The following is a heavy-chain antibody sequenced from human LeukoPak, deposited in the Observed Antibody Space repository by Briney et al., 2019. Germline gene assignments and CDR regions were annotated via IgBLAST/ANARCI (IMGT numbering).Heavy chain of an antibody. V-gene: IGHV2-70*11. D-gene: IGHD6-13*01. CDR3: ARIRGSRYYFDY. Sequence: SGPTLVKPTQTLTLTCTFSGFSLTTSGMCASWIRQPPGKALEWLARIDWDDDKYYSTSLRTRLTISKDTSKNQVVLTMTNMDPVDTATYYCARIRGSRYYFDYWGQGTLVTVSS. J-gene: IGHJ4*02. CDR2: IDWDDDK. CDR1: GFSLTTSGMC.